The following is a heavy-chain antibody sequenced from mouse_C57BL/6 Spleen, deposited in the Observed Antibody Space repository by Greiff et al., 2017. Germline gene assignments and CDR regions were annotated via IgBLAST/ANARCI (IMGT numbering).Heavy chain of an antibody. V-gene: IGHV5-17*01. Sequence: EVQRVESGGGLVKPGGSLKLSCAASGFTFSDYGMHWVRQAPEKGLEWVAYISSGSSTIYYADTVKGRFTISRDNAKNTLFLQMTSLRSEDTAMYYCERRTLYGSSLYYAMDYWGQGTSVTVSS. CDR3: ERRTLYGSSLYYAMDY. J-gene: IGHJ4*01. CDR1: GFTFSDYG. CDR2: ISSGSSTI. D-gene: IGHD1-1*01.